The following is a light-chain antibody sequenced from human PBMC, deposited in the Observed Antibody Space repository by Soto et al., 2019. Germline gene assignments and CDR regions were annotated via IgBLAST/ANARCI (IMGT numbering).Light chain of an antibody. CDR1: QTISSY. CDR2: GAS. Sequence: DIQMTQSPSSLSASVGDRVTINCRASQTISSYLNWYQQKPGKAPKLLIYGASALQSGVPPRFSGSGSGTDCTLTIRSLQPEDFATYYCQQSYNLPMTFGPGTKVDIK. V-gene: IGKV1-39*01. J-gene: IGKJ3*01. CDR3: QQSYNLPMT.